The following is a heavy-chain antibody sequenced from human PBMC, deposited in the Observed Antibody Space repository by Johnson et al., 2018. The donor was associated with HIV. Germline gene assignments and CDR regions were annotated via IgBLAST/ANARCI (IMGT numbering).Heavy chain of an antibody. J-gene: IGHJ3*02. CDR3: ARDKVDDAFDI. CDR1: GFTFNSYA. Sequence: HVQQVESRGSVVQPGTSLRLICVASGFTFNSYAMHWVRQAPGKGLEWVAVISYDGSNKYYADSVKGRFTVSRDNSKNTLYLQMNSLRAEDTAVYYCARDKVDDAFDIWGQGTMVTVSS. CDR2: ISYDGSNK. V-gene: IGHV3-30-3*01. D-gene: IGHD1-26*01.